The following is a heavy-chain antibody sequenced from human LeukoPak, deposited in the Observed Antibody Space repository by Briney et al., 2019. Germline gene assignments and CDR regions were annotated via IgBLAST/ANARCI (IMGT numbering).Heavy chain of an antibody. V-gene: IGHV4-4*07. CDR2: IYTSGST. CDR1: GGSISNYY. D-gene: IGHD4-11*01. J-gene: IGHJ5*02. CDR3: ARGLRYSNEVWFDP. Sequence: SETLSLTCTVSGGSISNYYWSWIRQPAGKGLEWIGRIYTSGSTNYNPSLKSRVTISVDKSKNQFSLKLSSVTAADTAVYYCARGLRYSNEVWFDPWGQGTLVTVSS.